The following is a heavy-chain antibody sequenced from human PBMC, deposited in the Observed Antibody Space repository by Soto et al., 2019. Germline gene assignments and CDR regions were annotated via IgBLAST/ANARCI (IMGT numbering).Heavy chain of an antibody. J-gene: IGHJ4*02. V-gene: IGHV1-18*01. CDR2: INAHNGNT. Sequence: QVHLVQSGAEVKNPGASVKVSCKGSGYDFTTYGITWVRQAPGQGLDWMAWINAHNGNTKYSQNLQGRVTVGTDTSTSTAYVDLWCLRSPDTAVYYCARGRYGDYWGQGTLVTVSS. CDR1: GYDFTTYG. CDR3: ARGRYGDY. D-gene: IGHD1-1*01.